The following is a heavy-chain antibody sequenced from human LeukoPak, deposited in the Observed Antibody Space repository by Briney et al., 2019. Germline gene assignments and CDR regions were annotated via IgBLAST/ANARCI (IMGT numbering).Heavy chain of an antibody. V-gene: IGHV4-30-2*01. Sequence: PSETLSLTCAVSGGSISSGGYSWSWIRQPPGKGLEWIGYIYHSGSTYYNPSLKSRVTISVDRSKNQSSLKLSSVTAADTAVYYCARWGAVVYGMGVWGQGTTVTVSS. J-gene: IGHJ6*02. CDR2: IYHSGST. CDR3: ARWGAVVYGMGV. D-gene: IGHD2-15*01. CDR1: GGSISSGGYS.